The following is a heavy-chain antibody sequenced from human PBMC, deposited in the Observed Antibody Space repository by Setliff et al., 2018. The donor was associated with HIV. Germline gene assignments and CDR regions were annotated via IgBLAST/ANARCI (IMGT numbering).Heavy chain of an antibody. CDR2: VYPGDSDS. CDR1: GYTFTHYW. D-gene: IGHD3-10*01. V-gene: IGHV5-51*01. J-gene: IGHJ5*02. CDR3: VRLNRGSTWSIASDRGFFDP. Sequence: ESLKISCKASGYTFTHYWIGWVRQMPGKGLEWMGFVYPGDSDSRYSPSLQGQVTISADTSLKTAHLQWSSLKASDTATYFCVRLNRGSTWSIASDRGFFDPWGQGTLVTVSS.